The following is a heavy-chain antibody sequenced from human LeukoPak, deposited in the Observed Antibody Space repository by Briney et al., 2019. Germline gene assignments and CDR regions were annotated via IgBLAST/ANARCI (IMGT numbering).Heavy chain of an antibody. CDR2: INPNSGGT. J-gene: IGHJ5*02. V-gene: IGHV1-2*02. Sequence: ASVKVSCKTSGYTFTNYAMNWVRQAPGQGLEWMGWINPNSGGTDYAQKFQDRVTMTWEKSINTAYMDLSRLTSDDTAIYYCARQATAAGQGDWFDPWGQGTLVTVSS. CDR1: GYTFTNYA. D-gene: IGHD6-13*01. CDR3: ARQATAAGQGDWFDP.